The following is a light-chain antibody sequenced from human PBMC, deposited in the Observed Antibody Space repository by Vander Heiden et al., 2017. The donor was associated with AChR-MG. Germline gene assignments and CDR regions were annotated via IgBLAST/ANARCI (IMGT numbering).Light chain of an antibody. Sequence: DIVMTQSPDSLAVSLGERATINCKSSQSVLYSSNNKNYLAWYQQKPGQPPKLLIYWASTRESGVPDRFSGSGSGTDFTLTISSLHAEDVAVYYCQQDDGTPRTFGQGTKLEIK. V-gene: IGKV4-1*01. CDR1: QSVLYSSNNKNY. J-gene: IGKJ2*02. CDR2: WAS. CDR3: QQDDGTPRT.